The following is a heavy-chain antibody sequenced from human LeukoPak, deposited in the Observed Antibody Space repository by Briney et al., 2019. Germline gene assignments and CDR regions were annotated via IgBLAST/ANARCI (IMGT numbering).Heavy chain of an antibody. Sequence: SQTLSLTCTVSGGSISSGGYYWSWIRQRPGKGLEWIGYIYYSGSTYYNPSLKSRVTISVDTSKNQFSLKLSSVTAADTAVYYCAREMATRTFDYWGQGTLVTVSS. J-gene: IGHJ4*02. CDR3: AREMATRTFDY. CDR1: GGSISSGGYY. CDR2: IYYSGST. D-gene: IGHD5-24*01. V-gene: IGHV4-31*03.